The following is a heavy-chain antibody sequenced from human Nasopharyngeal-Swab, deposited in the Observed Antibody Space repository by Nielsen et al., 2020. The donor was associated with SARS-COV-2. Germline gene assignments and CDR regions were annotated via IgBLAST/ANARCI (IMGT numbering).Heavy chain of an antibody. Sequence: WVRQAPGQGLEWMGWISAYNGNTNYAQKLQGRVTMTTDTSTSTAYMELRSLRSDDTAVYYCAREVFEVPAATYYYYYYYMDVWGKGTTVTV. D-gene: IGHD2-2*01. J-gene: IGHJ6*03. CDR3: AREVFEVPAATYYYYYYYMDV. V-gene: IGHV1-18*01. CDR2: ISAYNGNT.